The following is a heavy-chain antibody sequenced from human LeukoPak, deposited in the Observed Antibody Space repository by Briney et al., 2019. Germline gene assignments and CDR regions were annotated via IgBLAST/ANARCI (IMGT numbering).Heavy chain of an antibody. J-gene: IGHJ4*02. CDR3: ARLFNAGLGAPLDY. D-gene: IGHD1-26*01. CDR1: GFIFNEYG. Sequence: GGSLRLSCAASGFIFNEYGMTWVRQIPGKGLEWVSGINGNGGRTGYADSVKGRFTISRDNAKNSLYLQMDSLRAEDTALYFCARLFNAGLGAPLDYGGQGTLVTVSS. CDR2: INGNGGRT. V-gene: IGHV3-20*04.